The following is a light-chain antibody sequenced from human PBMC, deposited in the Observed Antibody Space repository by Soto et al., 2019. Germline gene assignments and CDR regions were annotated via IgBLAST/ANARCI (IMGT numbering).Light chain of an antibody. Sequence: ENVLTQSPATLSLSPGEGATLSCRASQSINTYLAWYQQKPGQAPRLLIYDASNRASGIPPRFRGSGFGTDFTLTISSLEPEDFAVYYCQQRSHWPFLTFGGGTRVEIK. CDR1: QSINTY. V-gene: IGKV3-11*01. CDR3: QQRSHWPFLT. CDR2: DAS. J-gene: IGKJ4*01.